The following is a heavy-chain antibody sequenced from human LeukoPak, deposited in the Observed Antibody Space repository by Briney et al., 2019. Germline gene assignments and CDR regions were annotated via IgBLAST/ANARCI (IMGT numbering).Heavy chain of an antibody. CDR3: AKYDDSNWSGYFDP. D-gene: IGHD3-16*01. CDR1: GDSIRRFH. J-gene: IGHJ5*02. V-gene: IGHV4-59*03. Sequence: SETQSLTCTVSGDSIRRFHGSWSRQPPGGGLEWLGYISNSGGSDYNRSLKSRVTISLNKSKNQFSLKVSSVTAADTAVYYCAKYDDSNWSGYFDPWGQGTLVTVSS. CDR2: ISNSGGS.